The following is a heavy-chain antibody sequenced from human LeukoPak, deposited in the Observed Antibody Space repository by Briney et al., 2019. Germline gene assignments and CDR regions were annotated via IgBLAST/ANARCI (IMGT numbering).Heavy chain of an antibody. CDR1: GYSISSGYY. Sequence: SGTLSLTCAVSGYSISSGYYWGWIRLPPGKGLEWIGSIYHSGSTYYNPSLKSRVTISVDTSKNQFSLKLSSVTAADTAVYYCARPDGGFGELKDWGQGTLVTVSS. CDR2: IYHSGST. V-gene: IGHV4-38-2*01. J-gene: IGHJ4*02. D-gene: IGHD3-10*01. CDR3: ARPDGGFGELKD.